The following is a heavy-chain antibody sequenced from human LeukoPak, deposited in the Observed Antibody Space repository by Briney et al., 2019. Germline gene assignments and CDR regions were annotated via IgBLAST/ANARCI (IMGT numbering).Heavy chain of an antibody. CDR1: GGSISNYY. V-gene: IGHV4-59*01. CDR3: ARPISSGRAFDFDY. Sequence: SETLSLTCTVSGGSISNYYWTWIRQPPGKGLEWIAYVYYSGSTNYNPSLKSRVSISVDTSKNQFSLKLSSVTAADTAVYYCARPISSGRAFDFDYWGQGTLVTVSS. D-gene: IGHD6-19*01. CDR2: VYYSGST. J-gene: IGHJ4*02.